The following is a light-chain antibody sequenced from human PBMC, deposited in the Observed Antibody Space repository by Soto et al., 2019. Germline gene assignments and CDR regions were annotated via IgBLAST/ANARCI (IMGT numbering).Light chain of an antibody. Sequence: QSVLTQPASVSGSPGQSITISCTGTSSDVDGYNYVSWYQQHPGKAPKLMIYDVSNRPSGVSNRFSGSKSGNTASLTISGLQAEDEADYYCSSYRSSSTPYVFGTGTKLTVL. CDR2: DVS. V-gene: IGLV2-14*03. CDR3: SSYRSSSTPYV. J-gene: IGLJ1*01. CDR1: SSDVDGYNY.